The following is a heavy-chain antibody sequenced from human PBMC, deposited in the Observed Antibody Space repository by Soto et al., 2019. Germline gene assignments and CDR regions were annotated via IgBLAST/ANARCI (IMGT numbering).Heavy chain of an antibody. CDR1: GFTFSSYS. CDR3: ARAYCSGGSCKYYYYGMDV. CDR2: ISSSSTNI. Sequence: EVPLVESGGGLVQPGGTLRLSCAASGFTFSSYSMKWVRQAPGKGLEWVSYISSSSTNIYYADSVKGRFTISRDNAKNSLYLQMNSLRAEDTAVSYCARAYCSGGSCKYYYYGMDVWGQGTTVTVS. D-gene: IGHD2-15*01. V-gene: IGHV3-48*01. J-gene: IGHJ6*02.